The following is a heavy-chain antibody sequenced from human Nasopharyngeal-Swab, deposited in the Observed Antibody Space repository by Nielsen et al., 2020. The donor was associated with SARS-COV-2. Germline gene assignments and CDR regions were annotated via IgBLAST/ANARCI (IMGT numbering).Heavy chain of an antibody. CDR2: ISSSSSTI. Sequence: GESLKISCAASGFTFSSYSMNWVRQAPGKGLEWVSYISSSSSTIYYADSVKGRFTISRDNAKNSLCLQMNSLRAEDTAVYYCAREGRWELPVPFDYWGQGTLVTVSS. J-gene: IGHJ4*02. CDR1: GFTFSSYS. V-gene: IGHV3-48*04. D-gene: IGHD1-26*01. CDR3: AREGRWELPVPFDY.